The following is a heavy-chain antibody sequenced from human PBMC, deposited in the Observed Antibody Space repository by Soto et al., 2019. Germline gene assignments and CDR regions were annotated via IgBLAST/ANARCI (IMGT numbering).Heavy chain of an antibody. CDR3: AKGSGDFLRSDGLDV. CDR1: GFTFSSYS. D-gene: IGHD4-17*01. J-gene: IGHJ3*01. V-gene: IGHV3-21*01. Sequence: EVQLVESGGGLVKPGGSLRLSCAASGFTFSSYSMNWVRLAPGKGLEWVSSISSRSVWIYYADSVKGRFTISRDNAKNTLYLQMSSLRAEDTAVYYCAKGSGDFLRSDGLDVWGQGTGVSVSS. CDR2: ISSRSVWI.